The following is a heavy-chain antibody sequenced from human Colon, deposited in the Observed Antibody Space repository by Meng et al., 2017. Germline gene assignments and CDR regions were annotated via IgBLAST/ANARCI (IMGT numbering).Heavy chain of an antibody. D-gene: IGHD4-17*01. CDR1: GGSIKSGGYH. CDR3: ARDTLYGTDY. V-gene: IGHV4-31*03. Sequence: QVHLHESGPGLVRPSDDLSLGCTVSGGSIKSGGYHWRWGRQHPGKGLEYIGFMSDSGTTDYNPSLRSRVSISEIGSSKNQFSLTLRSVTAADTATYFCARDTLYGTDYWGQGVLVTVSS. CDR2: MSDSGTT. J-gene: IGHJ4*02.